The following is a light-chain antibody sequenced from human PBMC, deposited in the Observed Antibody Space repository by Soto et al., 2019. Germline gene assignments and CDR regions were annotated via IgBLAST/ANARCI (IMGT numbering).Light chain of an antibody. Sequence: DIQMTQSPSSLSASVGDRVTITCRASQSMRSYLNWYQQKPGKAPKLLIYAASSLQSGVPSRFSGSGSGTDFTLTISSLQPEDFATYYCQHSYSTPYTFGQGTKLEIK. V-gene: IGKV1-39*01. J-gene: IGKJ2*01. CDR1: QSMRSY. CDR2: AAS. CDR3: QHSYSTPYT.